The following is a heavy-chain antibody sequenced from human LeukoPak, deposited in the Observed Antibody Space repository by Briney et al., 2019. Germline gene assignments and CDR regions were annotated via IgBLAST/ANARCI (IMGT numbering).Heavy chain of an antibody. V-gene: IGHV4-39*01. CDR2: IYYSGST. Sequence: SETLSLTCTVSGGSLSSISYYWGWILQPPGRGREWIGSIYYSGSTYYNPSLKSRVTISVDTSKNQFSLKLSSVTAADTAVYYCARAYCGGDCYSDYWGQGTLVTVSS. CDR1: GGSLSSISYY. CDR3: ARAYCGGDCYSDY. D-gene: IGHD2-21*02. J-gene: IGHJ4*02.